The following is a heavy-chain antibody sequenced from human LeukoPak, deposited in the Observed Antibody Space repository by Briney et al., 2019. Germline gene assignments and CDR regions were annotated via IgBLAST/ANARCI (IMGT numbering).Heavy chain of an antibody. Sequence: PGGSLRLSCAASGFTFSDYYMSWIRQAPGKGLEWVASISSSSSYIYYADSVKGRFTISRDNAKNSLFLQMNSLRAEDTAVYYCARDLGQYYDTSDNWFDPWGQGTLVTVSS. CDR3: ARDLGQYYDTSDNWFDP. D-gene: IGHD3-22*01. CDR1: GFTFSDYY. V-gene: IGHV3-11*06. CDR2: ISSSSSYI. J-gene: IGHJ5*02.